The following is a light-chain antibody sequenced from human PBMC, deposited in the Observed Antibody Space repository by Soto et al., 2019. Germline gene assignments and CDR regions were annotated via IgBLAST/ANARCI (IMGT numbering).Light chain of an antibody. CDR1: QSVSSH. V-gene: IGKV3-11*01. Sequence: EVVLTQSPATLSLSPGERATLSCRASQSVSSHLAWYQQKPGQAPRLLIYDASHRATGIPARFSRSGSRSVFTLTFISLAPEDFALYYCQQRRNWPRTFGQGTKLEIK. CDR2: DAS. J-gene: IGKJ2*01. CDR3: QQRRNWPRT.